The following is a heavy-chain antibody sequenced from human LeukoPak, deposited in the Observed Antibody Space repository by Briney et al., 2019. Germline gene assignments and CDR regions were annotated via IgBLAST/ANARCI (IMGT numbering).Heavy chain of an antibody. J-gene: IGHJ4*02. D-gene: IGHD1-26*01. CDR3: ARSGGTWSYNY. V-gene: IGHV4-4*07. CDR1: GGSISSYY. Sequence: SETLSLTCTVSGGSISSYYWSWIRQPAGKGLEWIGRIYSSGSTDYNPSLKSRVTMSVDTSKNKFSLKLSSVTAADTAVYYCARSGGTWSYNYWGQGTLVTVSS. CDR2: IYSSGST.